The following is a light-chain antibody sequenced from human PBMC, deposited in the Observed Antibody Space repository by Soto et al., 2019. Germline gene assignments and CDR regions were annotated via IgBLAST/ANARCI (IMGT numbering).Light chain of an antibody. CDR3: AAWDDSLNGVV. V-gene: IGLV1-44*01. J-gene: IGLJ2*01. CDR1: SSNIGSNT. Sequence: QSVLIQPPSSSGTPGQRVTISCSGSSSNIGSNTVNWYQQLPGTAPKLLISSNNQRTSGVPDRFSGSKSGTSSSLAISGLQSEDEADYYCAAWDDSLNGVVFGGGTKLTVL. CDR2: SNN.